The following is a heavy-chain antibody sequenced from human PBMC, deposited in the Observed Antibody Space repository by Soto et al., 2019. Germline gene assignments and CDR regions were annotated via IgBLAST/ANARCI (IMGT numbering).Heavy chain of an antibody. Sequence: PSDTLSLTCTVSGGSISSYYWSWIRQPPGKGLEWIGYIYYSGSTNYNPSLKSRVTISVDTSKNQLSLKLSSVTAADTAIYYRARGSSGYVWFNEFWGQGTLVTVSS. D-gene: IGHD3-22*01. V-gene: IGHV4-59*01. CDR2: IYYSGST. CDR1: GGSISSYY. CDR3: ARGSSGYVWFNEF. J-gene: IGHJ4*02.